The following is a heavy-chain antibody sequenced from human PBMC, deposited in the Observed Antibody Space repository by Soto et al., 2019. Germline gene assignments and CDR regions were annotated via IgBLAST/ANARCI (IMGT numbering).Heavy chain of an antibody. J-gene: IGHJ4*02. V-gene: IGHV1-69*06. D-gene: IGHD3-3*01. Sequence: QVQLVQSGAEVKKPGSSVKVSCKASGGTFSSYAISWVRQAPGQGLEWMGGIIPIFGTANYAQKFQGRVTVTADKSTSTAYMELSSLRSEDTAVYYCARRRDDFWSGYAPFDYWGQGTLVTVSS. CDR1: GGTFSSYA. CDR2: IIPIFGTA. CDR3: ARRRDDFWSGYAPFDY.